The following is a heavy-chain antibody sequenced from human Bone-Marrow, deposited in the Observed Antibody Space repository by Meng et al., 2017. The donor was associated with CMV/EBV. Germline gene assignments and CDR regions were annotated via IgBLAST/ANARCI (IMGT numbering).Heavy chain of an antibody. J-gene: IGHJ4*02. CDR1: GFTFSSYW. CDR2: IRYDGSNK. V-gene: IGHV3-30*02. Sequence: GSLRLSCAASGFTFSSYWMSWVRQAPGKGLEWVAFIRYDGSNKYYADSVKGRFTISRDNSKNTLYLQMNSLRAEDTAVYYCAKAVSGSYYGGDYWGQGTLVTVSS. D-gene: IGHD1-26*01. CDR3: AKAVSGSYYGGDY.